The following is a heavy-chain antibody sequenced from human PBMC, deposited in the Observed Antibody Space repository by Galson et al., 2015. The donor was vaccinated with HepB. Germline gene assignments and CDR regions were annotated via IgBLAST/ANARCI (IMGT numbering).Heavy chain of an antibody. Sequence: SVKVSCKASGYTFTGYYMHWVRQAPGQGLEWMGWINPNSGGTNYAQKFQGRVTMTRDTSISTAYMELSRLRSDDTAVYYCARESCSGGSCYSGWFDPWGQGTLVTVSS. CDR1: GYTFTGYY. J-gene: IGHJ5*02. V-gene: IGHV1-2*02. CDR3: ARESCSGGSCYSGWFDP. CDR2: INPNSGGT. D-gene: IGHD2-15*01.